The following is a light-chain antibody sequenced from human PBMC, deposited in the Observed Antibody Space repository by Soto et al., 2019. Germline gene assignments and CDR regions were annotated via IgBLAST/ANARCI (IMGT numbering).Light chain of an antibody. CDR2: VAS. V-gene: IGKV3-20*01. CDR1: QSVAANY. Sequence: EIVLTQSPGTLSLSPGERATLSCRASQSVAANYLAWYQQRPGQAPRLLIYVASTRATGIPDRFSGSGSGTAFTLTISRLEPEDFALYYCQQYGTSPLTFGGGTKVEIK. CDR3: QQYGTSPLT. J-gene: IGKJ4*01.